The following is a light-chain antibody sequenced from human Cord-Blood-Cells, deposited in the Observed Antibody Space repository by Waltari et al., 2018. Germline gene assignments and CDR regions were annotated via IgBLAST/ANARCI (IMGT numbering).Light chain of an antibody. CDR3: SSYTSSSTLV. V-gene: IGLV2-14*01. J-gene: IGLJ1*01. CDR1: SSDVGGYNY. Sequence: QSALTQPASVSGSPGQSITISCTGTSSDVGGYNYVSWYQQHPGNAPKLILYDVSNRPSGVPNRFSGSKSGNTASLTISGLQAEDEADYYCSSYTSSSTLVFGTGTKVTVL. CDR2: DVS.